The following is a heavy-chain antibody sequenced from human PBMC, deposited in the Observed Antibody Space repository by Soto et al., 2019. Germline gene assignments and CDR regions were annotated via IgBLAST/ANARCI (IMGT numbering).Heavy chain of an antibody. CDR1: GFSLSNAGMG. V-gene: IGHV2-26*01. Sequence: QVTLKESGPVLVKPTEPLTLTCTVSGFSLSNAGMGVSWIRQPPGKALEWLAHIFSNDERRFSTSLKNRLTISKDTFNSQVVLIMTNMDPVDTATYYCAQTEDGGRSRTPVGWFDAWGQGTLVTVSS. CDR2: IFSNDER. CDR3: AQTEDGGRSRTPVGWFDA. J-gene: IGHJ5*02. D-gene: IGHD1-26*01.